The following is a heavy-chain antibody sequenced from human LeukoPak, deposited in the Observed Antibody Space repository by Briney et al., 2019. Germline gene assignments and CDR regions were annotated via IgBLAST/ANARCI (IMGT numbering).Heavy chain of an antibody. CDR1: GFTFGDYY. D-gene: IGHD2-2*01. CDR3: ARQREPYCSSTSCQGGWFDP. J-gene: IGHJ5*02. CDR2: MSSGGDTI. V-gene: IGHV3-11*04. Sequence: PGGSLRLSCTASGFTFGDYYMTWIRQAPGMGPEWISYMSSGGDTIYYADSVKGRFTISRDNAKNSLYLQMNSLRAEDTAVYYCARQREPYCSSTSCQGGWFDPWGQGTLVTVSS.